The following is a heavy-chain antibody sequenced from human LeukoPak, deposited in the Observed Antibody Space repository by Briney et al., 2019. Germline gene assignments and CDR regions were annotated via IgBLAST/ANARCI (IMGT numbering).Heavy chain of an antibody. CDR1: GFTFSNYG. Sequence: PGGSLRLSCAASGFTFSNYGMSWLRHAPGEGLEWVSAMTGSGDDAYYADSVHGRFTMSRDNSKSTLYLQMNSLRVEDTALYYCAKESTGSSPDYWGQGTLVTVSS. V-gene: IGHV3-23*01. CDR2: MTGSGDDA. CDR3: AKESTGSSPDY. D-gene: IGHD1-26*01. J-gene: IGHJ4*02.